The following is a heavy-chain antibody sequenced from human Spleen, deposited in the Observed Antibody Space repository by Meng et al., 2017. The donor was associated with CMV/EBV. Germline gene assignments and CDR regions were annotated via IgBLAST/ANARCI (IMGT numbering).Heavy chain of an antibody. V-gene: IGHV3-66*02. CDR3: ARPRYGSGVDY. D-gene: IGHD3-10*01. CDR2: IYSDGST. J-gene: IGHJ4*02. Sequence: GGSLRLSCAASGFMFSNYPMSWVRQAPGKGLEWVSIIYSDGSTYYADSVKGRFTISRDNSKNALYLQMNSLRDEDTAVYYCARPRYGSGVDYWGQGTLVTVSS. CDR1: GFMFSNYP.